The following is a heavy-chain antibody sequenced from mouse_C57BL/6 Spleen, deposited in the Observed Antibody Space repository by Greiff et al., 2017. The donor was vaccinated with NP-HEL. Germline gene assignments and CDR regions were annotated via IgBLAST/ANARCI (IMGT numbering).Heavy chain of an antibody. Sequence: EVHLVESGGGLVKPGGSLKLSCAASGFTFSSYAMSWVRQTPEKRLEWVATISDGGSYTYYPDNVKGRFTISRDIAKNNLYLQMSHLKSEDTAMYYCASDQVYYDYEDWFAYWGQGTLVTVSA. V-gene: IGHV5-4*01. D-gene: IGHD2-4*01. CDR2: ISDGGSYT. CDR3: ASDQVYYDYEDWFAY. J-gene: IGHJ3*01. CDR1: GFTFSSYA.